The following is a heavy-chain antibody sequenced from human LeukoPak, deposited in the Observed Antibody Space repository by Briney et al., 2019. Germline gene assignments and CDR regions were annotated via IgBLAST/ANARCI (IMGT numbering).Heavy chain of an antibody. CDR2: INPNSGGT. CDR3: ARDQDFWSGYPDY. V-gene: IGHV1-2*02. Sequence: ASVKVSCKASGYTFTGYYMHWVRQAPGQGLEWMGWINPNSGGTNYAQKFQGRVTMTRDTSISTAYMELSRLRSDDTAVYYCARDQDFWSGYPDYWGQGTLVTVSS. J-gene: IGHJ4*02. D-gene: IGHD3-3*01. CDR1: GYTFTGYY.